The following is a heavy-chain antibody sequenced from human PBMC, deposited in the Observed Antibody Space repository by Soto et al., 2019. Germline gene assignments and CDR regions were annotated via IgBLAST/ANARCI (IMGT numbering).Heavy chain of an antibody. J-gene: IGHJ3*02. CDR3: AKGVRGYDAFDI. CDR1: GFTFSSYA. Sequence: GGSLRLSCAVSGFTFSSYAVSWVRQAPGKGLEWFSAVSGSGFSTYYVDSVKGRFTISRDNSKNTLYLQMNSLRAEDTAVYFCAKGVRGYDAFDIWGQGTRVTVS. CDR2: VSGSGFST. D-gene: IGHD3-10*02. V-gene: IGHV3-23*01.